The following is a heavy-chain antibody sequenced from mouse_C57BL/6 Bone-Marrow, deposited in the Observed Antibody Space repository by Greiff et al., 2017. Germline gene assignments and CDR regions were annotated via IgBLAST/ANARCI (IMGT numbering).Heavy chain of an antibody. Sequence: VQLQQPGPELVKPGASVKISCKASGYTFTDYYMNWVKQSHGKSLEWIGDINPNNGGTSYNQKFKGKATLTVDKSSSTAYMELRSLTSEDSAVYYCAWGGYFDVWGTGTTVTVSS. V-gene: IGHV1-26*01. CDR3: AWGGYFDV. CDR1: GYTFTDYY. D-gene: IGHD4-1*01. J-gene: IGHJ1*03. CDR2: INPNNGGT.